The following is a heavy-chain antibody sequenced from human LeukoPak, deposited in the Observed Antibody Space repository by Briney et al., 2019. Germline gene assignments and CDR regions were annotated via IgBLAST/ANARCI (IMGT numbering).Heavy chain of an antibody. J-gene: IGHJ3*02. CDR3: AADMIADDAFDI. V-gene: IGHV1-58*02. D-gene: IGHD3-22*01. CDR2: IVAGSGNT. Sequence: GASVKVSCKASGFTFTSSAMQWVRQARGQRLEWIGWIVAGSGNTNYAQKFQERVTITRDMSTSTAYMELSSLRSEDTAVYYCAADMIADDAFDIWGQGTMVTVSS. CDR1: GFTFTSSA.